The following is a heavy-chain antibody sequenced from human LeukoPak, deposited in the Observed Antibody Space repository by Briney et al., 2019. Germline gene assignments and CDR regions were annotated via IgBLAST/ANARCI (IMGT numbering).Heavy chain of an antibody. Sequence: GGSLRLSCAASGFTFSSYSMNWVRQAPGKGLGWVSSISSSSSYIYYADSVKGRFTISRDNAKNSVYLQMNSLRAEDTAVYNCARDLNSPLDYWGQGTLVTVSS. D-gene: IGHD5-18*01. J-gene: IGHJ4*02. V-gene: IGHV3-21*01. CDR1: GFTFSSYS. CDR3: ARDLNSPLDY. CDR2: ISSSSSYI.